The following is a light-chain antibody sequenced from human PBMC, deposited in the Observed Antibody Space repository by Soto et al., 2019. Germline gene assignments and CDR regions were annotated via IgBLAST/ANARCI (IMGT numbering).Light chain of an antibody. CDR2: WAS. V-gene: IGKV4-1*01. J-gene: IGKJ4*01. Sequence: DIVMTQSPDVLAVSLGERATINCHSSESVLYSSNNKNYLAWYQQKPGQPPKLLIYWASTRESGVPDRFSGSGSRTDFTLTISSLQDEDVAVYYCQQYYSTPLTFGGGTKVDIK. CDR3: QQYYSTPLT. CDR1: ESVLYSSNNKNY.